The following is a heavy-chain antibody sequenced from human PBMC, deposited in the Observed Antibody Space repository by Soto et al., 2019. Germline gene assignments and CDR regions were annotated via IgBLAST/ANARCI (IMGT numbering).Heavy chain of an antibody. D-gene: IGHD4-17*01. CDR3: ARLRVYNWFDP. CDR2: IYYSGST. Sequence: SETLSLTWTVSGGSLSSSSYYCGWIRQPPGKGLEWIGSIYYSGSTYYNPSLKSRVTISVDTSKNQFSLKLSSVTAADTAVYYCARLRVYNWFDPWGQGTLVTVSS. V-gene: IGHV4-39*01. J-gene: IGHJ5*02. CDR1: GGSLSSSSYY.